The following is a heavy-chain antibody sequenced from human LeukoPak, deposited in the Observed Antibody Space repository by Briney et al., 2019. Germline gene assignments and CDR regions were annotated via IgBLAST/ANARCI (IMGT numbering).Heavy chain of an antibody. J-gene: IGHJ3*02. CDR3: ARDGYCSSTSCYDAFDI. D-gene: IGHD2-2*03. Sequence: PSETLSLTCTLSGGSISGFYWSWIRQPAGKGLEWIGRIYTSGSTNYNPSLKSRVTMSVDTSRNQFSLKLSSVTAADTAVYYCARDGYCSSTSCYDAFDIWGQGTMVTVSS. CDR1: GGSISGFY. V-gene: IGHV4-4*07. CDR2: IYTSGST.